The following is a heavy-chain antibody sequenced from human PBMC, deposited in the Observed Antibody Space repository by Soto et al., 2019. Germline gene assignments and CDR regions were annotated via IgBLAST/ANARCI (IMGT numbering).Heavy chain of an antibody. Sequence: PSETLSLTCAVSGYSISSGYYWGWIRQPPGKGLEWIGSIYHSGSTYYNPSLKSRVTISVDTSKNQFSLKLSSVTAADTAVYYCARGRPGGYYYDSSGSGWFDPWGQGTLVTVSS. CDR2: IYHSGST. CDR1: GYSISSGYY. J-gene: IGHJ5*02. D-gene: IGHD3-22*01. V-gene: IGHV4-38-2*01. CDR3: ARGRPGGYYYDSSGSGWFDP.